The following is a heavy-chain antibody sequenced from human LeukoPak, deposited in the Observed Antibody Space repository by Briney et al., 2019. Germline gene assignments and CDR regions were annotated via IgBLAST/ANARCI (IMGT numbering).Heavy chain of an antibody. CDR3: ARGPWWLRSDTAFDY. V-gene: IGHV3-33*01. Sequence: GGSLRLSCAASGFTFSSYGMHWVRQAPGKGLEWVAIIWYDGTNKYYADSVKGRFTISRDNSKNTLYLQMNSLTAGDTAVYYCARGPWWLRSDTAFDYWGQGTLVTVSS. D-gene: IGHD5-12*01. CDR1: GFTFSSYG. J-gene: IGHJ4*02. CDR2: IWYDGTNK.